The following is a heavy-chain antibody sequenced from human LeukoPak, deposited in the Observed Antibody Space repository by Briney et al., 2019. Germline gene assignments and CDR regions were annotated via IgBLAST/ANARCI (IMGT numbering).Heavy chain of an antibody. D-gene: IGHD6-19*01. CDR3: ARESGSGWYLGY. J-gene: IGHJ4*02. Sequence: GGSLRLSCAASGFTFSSYAMHGVRQAPGKGLEWVAVISYDGSNKYYADSVKGRFTISRDNSKNTLYLQMNSLRAEDTAVYYCARESGSGWYLGYWGQGTLVTVSS. CDR2: ISYDGSNK. V-gene: IGHV3-30-3*01. CDR1: GFTFSSYA.